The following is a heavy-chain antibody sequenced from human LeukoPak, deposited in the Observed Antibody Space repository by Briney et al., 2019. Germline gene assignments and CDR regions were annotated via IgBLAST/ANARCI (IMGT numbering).Heavy chain of an antibody. D-gene: IGHD5-24*01. CDR3: ARDVGDGYNLNHDY. J-gene: IGHJ4*02. CDR1: GGSISSYY. Sequence: SETLSLTCTVSGGSISSYYWSWIRQPAGKGLEWIGRIYTSGSTNYNPSLKSRVTMSVATSKNQFSLNLSSVTAADTAVYYCARDVGDGYNLNHDYWGEGTLVTVSS. CDR2: IYTSGST. V-gene: IGHV4-4*07.